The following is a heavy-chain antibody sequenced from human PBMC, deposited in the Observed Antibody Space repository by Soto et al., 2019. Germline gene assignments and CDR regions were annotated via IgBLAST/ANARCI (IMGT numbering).Heavy chain of an antibody. J-gene: IGHJ4*02. CDR1: GFTFSGYW. V-gene: IGHV3-7*01. CDR2: IKGDGSEK. CDR3: ARDGCCSGGRCYRRNDY. D-gene: IGHD2-15*01. Sequence: EVQLVESGGGLVQPGGSLRLSCAASGFTFSGYWMTWARQAPGKGLEWVAQIKGDGSEKFYVDSVKGRFTISRDNADNLLYLQMNSPGAEDTAVYFCARDGCCSGGRCYRRNDYWGQGTLVIVSS.